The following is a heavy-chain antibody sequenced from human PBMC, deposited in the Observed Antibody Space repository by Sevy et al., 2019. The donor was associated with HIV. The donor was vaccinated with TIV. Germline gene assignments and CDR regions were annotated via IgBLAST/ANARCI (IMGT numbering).Heavy chain of an antibody. V-gene: IGHV1-24*01. CDR1: GYTLTELS. CDR3: ATTKDYYDSSGSPFDY. CDR2: FEPEDGER. Sequence: ASVKVSCKDSGYTLTELSMHWVRQAPGKGLEWMGSFEPEDGERVYAQKFQGRVTMTEDTSSDTAYMELCSLRSDDTAVYYCATTKDYYDSSGSPFDYWGQGTLVTVSS. D-gene: IGHD3-22*01. J-gene: IGHJ4*02.